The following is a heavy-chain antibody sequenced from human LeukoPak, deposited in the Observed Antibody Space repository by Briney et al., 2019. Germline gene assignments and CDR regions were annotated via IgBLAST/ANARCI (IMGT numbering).Heavy chain of an antibody. CDR3: AGVDSYGYGY. CDR1: GFTFSSYA. Sequence: GGSLRLSCAASGFTFSSYAMHWVRQAPGKGLEYVSAISSNGGSTYYANSVKGRFTISRDNSKNTLYLQMGSLRAEDMAVYYCAGVDSYGYGYWGQGALVTVSS. J-gene: IGHJ4*02. CDR2: ISSNGGST. V-gene: IGHV3-64*01. D-gene: IGHD5-18*01.